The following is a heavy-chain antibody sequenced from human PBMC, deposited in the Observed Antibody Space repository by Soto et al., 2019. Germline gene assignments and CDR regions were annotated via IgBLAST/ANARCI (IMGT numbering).Heavy chain of an antibody. CDR2: ISSSSSTI. CDR1: GFTFSSYS. CDR3: ARDWRTLLVPAARDGFDY. V-gene: IGHV3-48*01. D-gene: IGHD2-2*01. Sequence: EVQLVESGGGLVQPGGSLRLSCAASGFTFSSYSMNWVRQAPGKGLEWVSYISSSSSTIYYADSVKGRFTISRDNAKNSLYLQMNSLRAEDTAVYYCARDWRTLLVPAARDGFDYWGQGTLVTVSS. J-gene: IGHJ4*02.